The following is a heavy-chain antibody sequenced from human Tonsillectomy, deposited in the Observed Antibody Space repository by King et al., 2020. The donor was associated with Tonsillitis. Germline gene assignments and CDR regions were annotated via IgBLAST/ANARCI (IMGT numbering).Heavy chain of an antibody. CDR2: ISYDGTNK. CDR3: ARDMAAVADDFFDY. CDR1: GFTCSDHT. J-gene: IGHJ4*02. V-gene: IGHV3-30*01. D-gene: IGHD6-19*01. Sequence: VKRVESGGGVVQPGRSLRLSCAASGFTCSDHTMHWVRQTPGKGLQWVAEISYDGTNKHYEDSVKGRFTISRDNSKNTVSLQIDSLRPEDTAVYYCARDMAAVADDFFDYWGQGILVTVSS.